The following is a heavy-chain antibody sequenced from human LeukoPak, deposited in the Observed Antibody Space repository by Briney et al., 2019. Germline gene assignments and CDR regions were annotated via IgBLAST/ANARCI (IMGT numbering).Heavy chain of an antibody. V-gene: IGHV4-39*07. D-gene: IGHD6-19*01. Sequence: PSETLSLTCTVSGGSISSSSYYWGWIRQPPGKGLEWIGSIYYSGSTYYNPSLKSRITISVDTSKNQFSLKLSSVTAADTAVYYCARSEYSKWLVLEGRGGYFDLWGRGTLVTVSS. CDR2: IYYSGST. CDR1: GGSISSSSYY. J-gene: IGHJ2*01. CDR3: ARSEYSKWLVLEGRGGYFDL.